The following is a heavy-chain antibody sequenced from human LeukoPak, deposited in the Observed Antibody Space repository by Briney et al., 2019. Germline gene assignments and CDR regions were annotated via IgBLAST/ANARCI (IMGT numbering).Heavy chain of an antibody. CDR1: GGSISTYY. CDR2: IYYSGNT. CDR3: ARHLPAAAGAFDI. D-gene: IGHD6-13*01. Sequence: KPSETLSLTCTVSGGSISTYYWSWIRQPPGKGLEWIGYIYYSGNTIYNPSLKSRVSISEDTSKNQFSLKLSSVTAADTAVYYCARHLPAAAGAFDIWGQGTMVTVSS. V-gene: IGHV4-59*08. J-gene: IGHJ3*02.